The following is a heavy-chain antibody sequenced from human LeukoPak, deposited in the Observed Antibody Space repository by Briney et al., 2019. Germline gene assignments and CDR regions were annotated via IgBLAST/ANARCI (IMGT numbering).Heavy chain of an antibody. D-gene: IGHD6-13*01. J-gene: IGHJ4*02. Sequence: GRSLRLSCAASGFTFSSYGMHWVRQAPGKGLEWVAVISYDGSNKYYADSVKGRFTISRDNSKNTLYLQMNSLRAEDTAVYYCAKDPLYSSSWYKRVGFDYWGQGTLVTVSS. V-gene: IGHV3-30*18. CDR3: AKDPLYSSSWYKRVGFDY. CDR1: GFTFSSYG. CDR2: ISYDGSNK.